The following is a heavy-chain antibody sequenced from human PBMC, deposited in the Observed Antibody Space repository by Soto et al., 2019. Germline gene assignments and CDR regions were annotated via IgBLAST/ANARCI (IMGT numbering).Heavy chain of an antibody. CDR2: IWYDGSNK. Sequence: VQLVESGGGVDQPGRSLRLSCAASGSTFSNYGMHWVRQAPGKGPEWVAVIWYDGSNKYYGESVKGRFSISRDNSKNTLYLDINSLRTEDTAVYYCARDGGSHGPSYFDSWGQGSLVIVSS. J-gene: IGHJ4*02. CDR3: ARDGGSHGPSYFDS. V-gene: IGHV3-33*01. CDR1: GSTFSNYG. D-gene: IGHD3-16*01.